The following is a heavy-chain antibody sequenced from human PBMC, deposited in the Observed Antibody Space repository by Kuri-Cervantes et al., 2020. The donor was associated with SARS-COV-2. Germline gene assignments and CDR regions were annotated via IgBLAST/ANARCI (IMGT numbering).Heavy chain of an antibody. J-gene: IGHJ3*02. CDR3: AKVENYGNAFDI. CDR2: ISGSGGST. CDR1: GFTFDDYG. Sequence: GESLKISCAASGFTFDDYGMSWVRQAPGKGLEWVSAISGSGGSTYYADSVKGRFTISRDNSKSTLYLQMNSLRAEDTAVYYCAKVENYGNAFDIWGQGTMVTVSS. D-gene: IGHD1-7*01. V-gene: IGHV3-23*01.